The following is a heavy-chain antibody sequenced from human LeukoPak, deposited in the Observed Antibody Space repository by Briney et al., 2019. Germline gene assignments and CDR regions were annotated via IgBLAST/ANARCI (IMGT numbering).Heavy chain of an antibody. D-gene: IGHD2-2*01. CDR3: ARGEDIVVVPAALAFDI. V-gene: IGHV3-48*01. CDR2: ISSSSSTI. Sequence: PGGSLTLSCAPSGFTFSSYSMNWVRQAPGKGLEWVAYISSSSSTIYYADSVKGRFTISRDNAKNSLYLQMNSLRAEDTAVYYCARGEDIVVVPAALAFDIWGQGTMVTVSS. J-gene: IGHJ3*02. CDR1: GFTFSSYS.